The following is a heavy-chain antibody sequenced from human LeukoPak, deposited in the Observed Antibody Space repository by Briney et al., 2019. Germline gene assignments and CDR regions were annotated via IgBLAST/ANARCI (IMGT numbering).Heavy chain of an antibody. CDR1: GFTFSSYS. J-gene: IGHJ4*02. CDR3: ARDAVAGHFDY. V-gene: IGHV3-21*01. D-gene: IGHD6-19*01. Sequence: GGSLRLSCAASGFTFSSYSMNWVRQAPGKGLEWVSSISSSSSYIYYADSVKGRFTISRDKAKNSLYLQMNSLRAEDTAVYYCARDAVAGHFDYWGQGTLVTVSS. CDR2: ISSSSSYI.